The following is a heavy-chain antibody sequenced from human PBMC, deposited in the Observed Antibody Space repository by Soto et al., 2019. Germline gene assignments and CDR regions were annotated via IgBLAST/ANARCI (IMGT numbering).Heavy chain of an antibody. CDR1: GFTFSSYE. V-gene: IGHV3-48*03. CDR3: ARDHKGGYYYYGMDV. Sequence: EVPLVESGGGLVQPGGSLRLSCAASGFTFSSYEMNWVRQAPGKGLEWVSYISSSGSTIYYADSVKGRFTISRDNAKNSLYLQMNSLRAEDTAVYYCARDHKGGYYYYGMDVWGQGTTVTVSS. CDR2: ISSSGSTI. J-gene: IGHJ6*02.